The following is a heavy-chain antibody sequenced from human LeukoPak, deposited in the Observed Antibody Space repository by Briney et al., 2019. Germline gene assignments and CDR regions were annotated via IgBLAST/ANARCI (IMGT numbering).Heavy chain of an antibody. CDR1: GGSISGYY. V-gene: IGHV4-59*08. CDR2: IHYTGST. CDR3: ARRANNWNSVEFDP. D-gene: IGHD1-7*01. Sequence: SETLSLTCTVSGGSISGYYWSWIRQPPGKGLEWTGYIHYTGSTNYNPSLKSRVTISVDTSKNHFSLKLNSVTAADTAVYYCARRANNWNSVEFDPWGQGTLVTVSS. J-gene: IGHJ5*02.